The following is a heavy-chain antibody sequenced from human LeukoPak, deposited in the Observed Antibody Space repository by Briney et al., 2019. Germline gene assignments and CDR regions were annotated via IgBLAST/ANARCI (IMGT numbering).Heavy chain of an antibody. J-gene: IGHJ4*02. V-gene: IGHV4-4*07. CDR3: ARHGYTASHYFLDF. CDR1: SGSINSYY. D-gene: IGHD3-16*01. Sequence: SETLSLTCTVSSGSINSYYWGWVRQPAGRGLEWIGRIYTTGKTDYNPSRKSRLTMSVDTSKRQFSLNLTSVTAADTAIYFCARHGYTASHYFLDFWSQGTLVTVSS. CDR2: IYTTGKT.